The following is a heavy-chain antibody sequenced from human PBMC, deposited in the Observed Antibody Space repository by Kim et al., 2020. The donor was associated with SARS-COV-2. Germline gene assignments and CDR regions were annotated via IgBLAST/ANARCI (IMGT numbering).Heavy chain of an antibody. V-gene: IGHV4-39*01. CDR1: GGSISSSSYY. D-gene: IGHD3-22*01. CDR3: ARGTWDYYDSSGYYSTGYFDY. CDR2: IYYSGST. J-gene: IGHJ4*02. Sequence: SETLSLTCTVSGGSISSSSYYWGWIRQPPGKGLEWIGSIYYSGSTYYNPSLKSRVTISVDTSKNQFSLKLSSVTAADTAVYYCARGTWDYYDSSGYYSTGYFDYWGQGTLVTVSS.